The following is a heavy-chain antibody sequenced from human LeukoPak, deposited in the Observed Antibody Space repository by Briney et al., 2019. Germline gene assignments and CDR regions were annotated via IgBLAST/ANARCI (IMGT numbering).Heavy chain of an antibody. D-gene: IGHD1-1*01. CDR3: ARVTDWNDFDY. CDR1: GGSISNYY. V-gene: IGHV4-59*01. CDR2: IYYTGST. J-gene: IGHJ4*02. Sequence: SETLSLTCTVSGGSISNYYWSWIRQPPGKTLEWIGYIYYTGSTNYNPSLRSRVTISVDTSKNQLSLKLTSLTAADTAVYYCARVTDWNDFDYWGQGILVTVSS.